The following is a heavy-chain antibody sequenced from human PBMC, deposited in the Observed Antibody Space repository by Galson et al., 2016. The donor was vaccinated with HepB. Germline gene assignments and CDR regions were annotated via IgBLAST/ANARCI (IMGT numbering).Heavy chain of an antibody. V-gene: IGHV3-9*01. CDR2: ISWNSATI. Sequence: SLRLSCAASGFTFDDYAMHWARQVPGKGLEWVAGISWNSATINYADSVKGRFTISRDNAKNSLYLQMNSLRPEDTAFYYCAKDRFIAATGFMNYWGQGTLVTVSS. CDR1: GFTFDDYA. CDR3: AKDRFIAATGFMNY. J-gene: IGHJ4*02. D-gene: IGHD6-13*01.